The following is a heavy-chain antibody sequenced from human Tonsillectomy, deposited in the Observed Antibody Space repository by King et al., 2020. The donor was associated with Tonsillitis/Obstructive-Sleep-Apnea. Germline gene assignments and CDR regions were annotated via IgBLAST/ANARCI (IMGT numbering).Heavy chain of an antibody. CDR3: AKTRTQGAAAVQLTYFDS. J-gene: IGHJ4*02. CDR2: LDPSDSYT. V-gene: IGHV5-10-1*01. CDR1: GYNFGNHW. D-gene: IGHD6-13*01. Sequence: VQLVESGAEVKRPGESLRISCRGSGYNFGNHWISWVRQMPGKGLEWMGRLDPSDSYTHYSPSFQGHVTVSVDKSINTAYLQWSSLKATDTAIYYCAKTRTQGAAAVQLTYFDSWGQGTLVTVSS.